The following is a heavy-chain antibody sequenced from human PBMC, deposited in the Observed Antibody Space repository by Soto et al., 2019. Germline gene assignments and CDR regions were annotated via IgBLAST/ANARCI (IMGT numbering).Heavy chain of an antibody. V-gene: IGHV1-46*01. CDR2: IKPSDGST. J-gene: IGHJ6*02. Sequence: ASVKVSCKASGYTFTTYCIHWVRQAPEQGLEWMGIIKPSDGSTSYAQRFRGRVTMTSDTSTSTAYMQLSGLRSEDTAVYYCARDRGYYYGMDVWGQGTTVTVSS. CDR3: ARDRGYYYGMDV. CDR1: GYTFTTYC.